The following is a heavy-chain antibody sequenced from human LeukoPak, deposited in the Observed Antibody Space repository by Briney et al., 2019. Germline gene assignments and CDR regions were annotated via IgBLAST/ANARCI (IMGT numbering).Heavy chain of an antibody. Sequence: GGSLRLSCAASGFTFSSFWMTWVRQAPGKGLEWVANIKEDGSEKYYVDSVKGRFTISRDNAKNSLYLQMNSLRAEDTAVYYCARVPTNSYGFGQWGQGSLVTVSS. CDR2: IKEDGSEK. V-gene: IGHV3-7*01. CDR3: ARVPTNSYGFGQ. J-gene: IGHJ4*02. D-gene: IGHD5-18*01. CDR1: GFTFSSFW.